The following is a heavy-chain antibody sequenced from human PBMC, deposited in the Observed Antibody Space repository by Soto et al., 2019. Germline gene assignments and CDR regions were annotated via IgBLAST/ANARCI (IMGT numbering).Heavy chain of an antibody. CDR1: GFTFSSYG. V-gene: IGHV3-30*18. J-gene: IGHJ6*02. Sequence: QVQLVESGGGVVQPGRSLRLSCAASGFTFSSYGMHWVRQAPGKGLEWVAVISYDGSNKYYADSVKGRFTISRDNSKNTLYLQMNSLRAEDTAVYYCAKGDRYGDYDYYYGMDVWGQGTTVTVSS. CDR3: AKGDRYGDYDYYYGMDV. D-gene: IGHD4-17*01. CDR2: ISYDGSNK.